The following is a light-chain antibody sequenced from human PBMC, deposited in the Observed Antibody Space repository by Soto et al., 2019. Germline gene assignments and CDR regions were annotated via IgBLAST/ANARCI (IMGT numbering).Light chain of an antibody. Sequence: EIVLTQSPGTLSLSPGERATLSCRASQSVSSSYLAWYQQNPGQAPRLLIYGASSRATGIPDRFSGRGSGTDFTLTISRLEPEDFAVYYCQQYGSSPYTFGQGTRLELK. CDR1: QSVSSSY. CDR3: QQYGSSPYT. J-gene: IGKJ2*01. V-gene: IGKV3-20*01. CDR2: GAS.